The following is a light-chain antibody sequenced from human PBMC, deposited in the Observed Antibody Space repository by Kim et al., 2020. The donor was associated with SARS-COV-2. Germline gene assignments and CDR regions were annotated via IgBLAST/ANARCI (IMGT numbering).Light chain of an antibody. CDR3: QTWGTGIVV. Sequence: QLVLTQSPSASASLGASVKLTCTLSSGHSSYAIAWHQQQPEKGPRYLMKLNSDGSHSKGDGIPDRFSGSSSGAERYVTISSLQSEDEADYYCQTWGTGIVVFGGVTKLTVL. V-gene: IGLV4-69*01. CDR1: SGHSSYA. J-gene: IGLJ2*01. CDR2: LNSDGSH.